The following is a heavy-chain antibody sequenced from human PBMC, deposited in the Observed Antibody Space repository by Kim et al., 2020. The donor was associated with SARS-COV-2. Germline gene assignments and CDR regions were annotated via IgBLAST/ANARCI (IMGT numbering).Heavy chain of an antibody. Sequence: SETLSLTCAVSGGSISSSNWWSWVRQPPGKGLEWIGEIYHSGSTNYNPSLKSRVTISVDKSKNQFSLKLSSVTAADTAVYYCARVSLERPVSTGTRQGLFGPWGQGTLVTVSS. CDR2: IYHSGST. J-gene: IGHJ5*02. CDR1: GGSISSSNW. V-gene: IGHV4-4*02. D-gene: IGHD1-1*01. CDR3: ARVSLERPVSTGTRQGLFGP.